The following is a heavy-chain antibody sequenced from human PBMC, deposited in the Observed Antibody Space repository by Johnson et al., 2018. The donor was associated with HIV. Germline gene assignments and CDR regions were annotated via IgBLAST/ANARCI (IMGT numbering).Heavy chain of an antibody. CDR1: GFTFADYY. CDR2: ISSSGSTI. CDR3: AKGRKWNDVGNDALDI. V-gene: IGHV3-11*04. J-gene: IGHJ3*02. D-gene: IGHD1-1*01. Sequence: QMQLVESGGGLVKPGGSLRLSCAASGFTFADYYMNWMRQAPGKGLEWVSHISSSGSTIYYADSVKGRFTISRDNAKKSRYLQMNSLRPEDTAVYYCAKGRKWNDVGNDALDIWGQGTLVTVSS.